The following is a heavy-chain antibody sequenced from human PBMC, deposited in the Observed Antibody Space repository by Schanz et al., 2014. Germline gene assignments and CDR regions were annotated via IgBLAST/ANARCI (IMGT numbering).Heavy chain of an antibody. J-gene: IGHJ4*02. Sequence: QVQLVQSGAEVKKPGASVKVSCKTSGYTFTDYPINWVRQAPGRRLEWMGWINTANGNTKYSHRFQGRVTITRDTSTSTAYMELRSLRSDDTAVYYCARGGYSSGWYDRDIAHFDYWGQGTLVTVSS. CDR3: ARGGYSSGWYDRDIAHFDY. CDR1: GYTFTDYP. V-gene: IGHV1-3*04. D-gene: IGHD6-19*01. CDR2: INTANGNT.